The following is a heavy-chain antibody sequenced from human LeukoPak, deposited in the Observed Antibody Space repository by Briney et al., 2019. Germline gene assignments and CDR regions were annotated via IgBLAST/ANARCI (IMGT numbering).Heavy chain of an antibody. D-gene: IGHD3-3*01. CDR1: GYTFSDYY. Sequence: PGGSLRLSCAASGYTFSDYYMSWIRQAPGKGLEWVSYISSSGSTIYYADSVKGRFTISRDNAENSLYLQMNSLRAEDTAVYYCARDPFPYDFWSGYLYYWGQGTLVTVSS. J-gene: IGHJ4*02. V-gene: IGHV3-11*01. CDR2: ISSSGSTI. CDR3: ARDPFPYDFWSGYLYY.